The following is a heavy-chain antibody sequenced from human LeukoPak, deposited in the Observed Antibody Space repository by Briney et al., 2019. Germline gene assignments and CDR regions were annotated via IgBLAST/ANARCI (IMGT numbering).Heavy chain of an antibody. V-gene: IGHV4-34*01. CDR2: INHSGST. CDR3: ARGQIGTTFLL. CDR1: GGSFSGYY. Sequence: SETLSLTCAVYGGSFSGYYWSWIRQPPGKGLEWIGEINHSGSTNYNPSLKSRVTISVDTSKSQFSLKLSSVTAADTAVYYCARGQIGTTFLLWGQGTLVTVSS. D-gene: IGHD1-7*01. J-gene: IGHJ4*02.